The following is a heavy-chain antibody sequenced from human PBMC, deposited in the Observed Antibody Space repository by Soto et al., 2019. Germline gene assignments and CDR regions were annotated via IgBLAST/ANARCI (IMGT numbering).Heavy chain of an antibody. CDR1: GFTFSDYY. D-gene: IGHD3-10*01. V-gene: IGHV3-11*01. Sequence: QVQLVESGGGLVKPGGSLILSCAASGFTFSDYYMSWIRQAPGKGLEWVSYISSSGSTIYYADSVKGRCTISRDNAKNSLYLKMNSPRAEDTAVYYCASLYGSGSYDYYYYGMDVWGQGTTVTVSS. CDR2: ISSSGSTI. CDR3: ASLYGSGSYDYYYYGMDV. J-gene: IGHJ6*02.